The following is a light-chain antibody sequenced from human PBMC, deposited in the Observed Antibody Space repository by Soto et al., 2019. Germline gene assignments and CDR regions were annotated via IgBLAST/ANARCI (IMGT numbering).Light chain of an antibody. CDR3: GTWDSSLSAYV. CDR2: DNN. V-gene: IGLV1-51*01. CDR1: SSNIRNNY. Sequence: QSVLTQPPSVSAAPRQKVTISCSGSSSNIRNNYVSWYQQLPGTAPKLLIYDNNKRPSGIPDRFSGSKSGTSATLDITGLQTGDEADYYCGTWDSSLSAYVFGTGTKLTVL. J-gene: IGLJ1*01.